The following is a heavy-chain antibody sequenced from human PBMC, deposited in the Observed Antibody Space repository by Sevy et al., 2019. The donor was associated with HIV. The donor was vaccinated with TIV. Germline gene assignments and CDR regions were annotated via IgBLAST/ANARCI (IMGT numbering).Heavy chain of an antibody. V-gene: IGHV3-7*01. J-gene: IGHJ5*02. D-gene: IGHD3-16*01. CDR1: GFTFSSYW. CDR2: IKQDGSEK. CDR3: ATSGGET. Sequence: GESLKISCAASGFTFSSYWMNWIRQAPGKGLEWVANIKQDGSEKYYVDSVKGRFTISRDNAKNSLYLEMNTLRAEDTAVYYCATSGGETWGQRTLVTVSS.